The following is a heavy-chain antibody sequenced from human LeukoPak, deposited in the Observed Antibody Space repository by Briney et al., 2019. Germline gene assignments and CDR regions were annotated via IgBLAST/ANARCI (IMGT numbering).Heavy chain of an antibody. V-gene: IGHV4-59*01. Sequence: SSETLSLTCTVSGCSISSYYWSWIRQPPGKGLEWIGYLYYSGSAKYNPSLKSRVTISVDTSENHFSLKLSSVTAADTAVYYCPRKGSGTYSPFDYWGPGTLVTVSS. D-gene: IGHD1-26*01. J-gene: IGHJ4*02. CDR1: GCSISSYY. CDR3: PRKGSGTYSPFDY. CDR2: LYYSGSA.